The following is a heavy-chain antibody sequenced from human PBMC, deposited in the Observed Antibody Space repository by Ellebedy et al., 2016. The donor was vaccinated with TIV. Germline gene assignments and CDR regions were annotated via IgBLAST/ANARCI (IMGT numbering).Heavy chain of an antibody. CDR1: GGSISSYY. CDR3: AGSSGCLPEDY. J-gene: IGHJ4*02. CDR2: ISYSGST. D-gene: IGHD6-19*01. V-gene: IGHV4-59*12. Sequence: MPSETLSLTCTVSGGSISSYYWSWIRQPPGKGLEWIGYISYSGSTNYNPSLKSRVTISVDTSKNQFSLKLSSVTAADTAVYYCAGSSGCLPEDYWGQGTLVTVSS.